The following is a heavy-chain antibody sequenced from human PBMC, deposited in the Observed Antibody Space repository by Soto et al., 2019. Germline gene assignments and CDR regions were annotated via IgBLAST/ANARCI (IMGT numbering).Heavy chain of an antibody. CDR3: AKGLTRGAVAPPRYFDL. Sequence: EVQLLESGGGLVQPGGSLRLSCAASGFTFSSYAMSWVRQAPGKGLEWVSAISGSGGSTYYADSVKGRFTISRDNSKNTLYLQMNSLRAEDTAVYYCAKGLTRGAVAPPRYFDLWGRGTLVTVSS. CDR2: ISGSGGST. V-gene: IGHV3-23*01. J-gene: IGHJ2*01. CDR1: GFTFSSYA. D-gene: IGHD6-19*01.